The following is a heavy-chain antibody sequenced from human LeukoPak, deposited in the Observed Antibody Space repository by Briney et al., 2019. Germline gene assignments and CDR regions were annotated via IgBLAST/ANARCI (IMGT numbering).Heavy chain of an antibody. CDR3: ARNYYESSGYYPWNFDY. J-gene: IGHJ4*02. D-gene: IGHD3-22*01. V-gene: IGHV4-39*01. CDR1: GGSISSSSYW. CDR2: IYYSGST. Sequence: SETLSLTCTVSGGSISSSSYWWGWIRQPPGKGLELIANIYYSGSTHYNPSLKSRVTISIEKSKNQFSLKLSSVTAADTAVYYCARNYYESSGYYPWNFDYWGQGTLVTVSS.